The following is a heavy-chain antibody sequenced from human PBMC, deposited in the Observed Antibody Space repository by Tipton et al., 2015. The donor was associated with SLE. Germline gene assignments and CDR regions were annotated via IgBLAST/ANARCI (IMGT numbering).Heavy chain of an antibody. V-gene: IGHV3-23*01. D-gene: IGHD3-22*01. CDR1: GFTFSSYA. J-gene: IGHJ4*02. CDR2: ISGSGGST. CDR3: AKDGPPTYYYDSGGYCCLDY. Sequence: SLRLSCAASGFTFSSYAMSWVRQAPGKGLEWVSAISGSGGSTYYADSVKGRFTISRDNSKNTLYLQMNSLRAEDTAVYYCAKDGPPTYYYDSGGYCCLDYWGQGTLVTVSS.